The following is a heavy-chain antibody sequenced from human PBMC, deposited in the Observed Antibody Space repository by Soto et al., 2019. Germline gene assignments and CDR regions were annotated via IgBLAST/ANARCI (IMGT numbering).Heavy chain of an antibody. CDR1: GFTVSSNY. CDR3: ARGISSSPFYYYYYSMDV. J-gene: IGHJ6*03. V-gene: IGHV3-66*01. CDR2: IYSGGST. D-gene: IGHD6-6*01. Sequence: ESGGGLVQPGGSLRLSCAASGFTVSSNYMSWVRQAPGKGLEWVSVIYSGGSTYYADSVKGRFTISRDNSKNTLYLQMNSLRAEDTAVYYCARGISSSPFYYYYYSMDVWGKGTTVTVSS.